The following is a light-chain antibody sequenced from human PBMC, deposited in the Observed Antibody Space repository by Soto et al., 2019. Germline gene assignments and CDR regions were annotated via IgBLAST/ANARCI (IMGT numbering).Light chain of an antibody. V-gene: IGKV1-39*01. CDR2: AAS. Sequence: DIQMTQSPSSLSASVGDRVTITCRASQSISSYLNWYQQKPGKAPKLLIYAASSLQSGVPSGFSGSGSGTDFTLTISSLQPEDFATYYCHQSYSTPPITFGQGTRLEIK. CDR1: QSISSY. J-gene: IGKJ5*01. CDR3: HQSYSTPPIT.